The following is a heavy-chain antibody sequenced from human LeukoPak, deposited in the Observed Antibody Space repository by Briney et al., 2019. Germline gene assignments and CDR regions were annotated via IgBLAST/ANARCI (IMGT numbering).Heavy chain of an antibody. CDR3: TTDLGYCSSTSCYKSD. CDR1: GFTFSNAW. Sequence: PGGSLRLSCAASGFTFSNAWMSWVRQAPGKGLEWVGRIKSKTDGGTTDYAAPVKGRFTISRDDSKNTLYLQMNSLKTEDTAVYYCTTDLGYCSSTSCYKSDWGQGTLVTVSS. J-gene: IGHJ4*02. D-gene: IGHD2-2*02. CDR2: IKSKTDGGTT. V-gene: IGHV3-15*01.